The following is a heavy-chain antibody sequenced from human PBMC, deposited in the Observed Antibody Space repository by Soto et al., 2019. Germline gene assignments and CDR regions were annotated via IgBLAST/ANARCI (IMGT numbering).Heavy chain of an antibody. Sequence: GGSLRLSCAASGFTFSSYSMNWVRQAPGKGLEWVSYISSSSSTIYYADSVKGRFTISRDNAKNSLYLQMNSLRAEDTAVYYCARGTRRGYSDYRGQGTLVTVSS. CDR3: ARGTRRGYSDY. J-gene: IGHJ4*02. D-gene: IGHD5-12*01. CDR1: GFTFSSYS. V-gene: IGHV3-48*01. CDR2: ISSSSSTI.